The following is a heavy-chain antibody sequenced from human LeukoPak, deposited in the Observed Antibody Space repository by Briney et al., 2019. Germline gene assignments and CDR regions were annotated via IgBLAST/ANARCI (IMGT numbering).Heavy chain of an antibody. CDR2: IRYDGSNK. Sequence: GGSLRLSCAASGFSSSNYGMHWIRQPPGKGLEWVAFIRYDGSNKHYADSVKGRFSISRDNSKTTLYLQMNSLRPEDTAVYYCAKDFPSRDNFWSGYYTDFDYWGQGTLVTVSS. CDR3: AKDFPSRDNFWSGYYTDFDY. CDR1: GFSSSNYG. J-gene: IGHJ4*02. V-gene: IGHV3-30*02. D-gene: IGHD3-3*01.